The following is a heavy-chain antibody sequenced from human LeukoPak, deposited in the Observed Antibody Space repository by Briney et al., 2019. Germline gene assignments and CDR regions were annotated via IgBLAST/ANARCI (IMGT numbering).Heavy chain of an antibody. CDR3: ARDYSGSYTH. Sequence: EASVKVSCKASVYTFTDYYIHWVRQAPGQGLEWVGLIHPNTGDTFYEQKFRGRVTMTRDTSINTAYMELDRLTSDDTAVYYCARDYSGSYTHWAQGTLVTVSS. J-gene: IGHJ4*02. D-gene: IGHD1-26*01. CDR1: VYTFTDYY. V-gene: IGHV1-2*06. CDR2: IHPNTGDT.